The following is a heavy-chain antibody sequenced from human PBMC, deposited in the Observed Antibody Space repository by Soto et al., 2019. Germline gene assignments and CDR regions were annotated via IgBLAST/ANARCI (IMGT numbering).Heavy chain of an antibody. CDR1: GGIFSSFS. J-gene: IGHJ5*02. V-gene: IGHV1-69*01. CDR3: ARGPILPGATSWLDP. D-gene: IGHD1-1*01. CDR2: IIPMTGTP. Sequence: QVQLVQSGAEVKTPGSSVEVSCKASGGIFSSFSITWVRQVPGHGPEWMGGIIPMTGTPNYAEKFQGRLTVTADVSTRTANLVLSSLRPEDTAVYYCARGPILPGATSWLDPWGQGTVVIVSS.